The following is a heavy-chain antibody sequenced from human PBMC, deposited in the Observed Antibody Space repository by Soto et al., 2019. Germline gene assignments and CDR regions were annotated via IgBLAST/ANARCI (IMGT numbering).Heavy chain of an antibody. J-gene: IGHJ6*02. V-gene: IGHV3-48*02. CDR1: GFTFSRYS. CDR2: ISTSSSST. D-gene: IGHD1-26*01. CDR3: AREILHPPTWMRRYYYYGMDV. Sequence: EMPLVESGGGLVQPAGGSLRLSCAASGFTFSRYSMNWVRQAPGKGLEWISYISTSSSSTYYADSVKGRFTISRDNAKNSLILQLNSLRDEDTAVYYCAREILHPPTWMRRYYYYGMDVWGQGTTVTVSS.